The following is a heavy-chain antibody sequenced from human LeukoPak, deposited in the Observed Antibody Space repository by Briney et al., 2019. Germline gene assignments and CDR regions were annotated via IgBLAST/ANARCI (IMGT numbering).Heavy chain of an antibody. Sequence: GGSLRLSCAASGFTFSSYGMHWVRQAPGKGLEWVAVIWYDGSNKYYADSVKGRFTISRDNSKNTLYLQMNSLRAEDTVVYYCARASGYSSGWYEGWFDPWGQGTLVTVSS. J-gene: IGHJ5*02. V-gene: IGHV3-33*01. D-gene: IGHD6-19*01. CDR3: ARASGYSSGWYEGWFDP. CDR1: GFTFSSYG. CDR2: IWYDGSNK.